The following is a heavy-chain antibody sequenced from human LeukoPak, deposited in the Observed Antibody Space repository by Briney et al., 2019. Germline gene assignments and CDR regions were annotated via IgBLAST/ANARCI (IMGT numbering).Heavy chain of an antibody. Sequence: GGSLRLSCAASGFTFSSYAMHWVRQPPGKGLEWVAVISYDGSNKYYADSVKGRFTISRDNSKNTLYLQMHGLRADDTAVYYCAKLYWGDGYNFGDYWGQGTLVTVSS. CDR2: ISYDGSNK. D-gene: IGHD5-24*01. CDR1: GFTFSSYA. CDR3: AKLYWGDGYNFGDY. J-gene: IGHJ4*02. V-gene: IGHV3-30*04.